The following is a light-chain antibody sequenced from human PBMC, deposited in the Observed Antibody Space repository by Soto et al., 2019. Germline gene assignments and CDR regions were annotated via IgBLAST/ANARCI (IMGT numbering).Light chain of an antibody. Sequence: QSALTQPASVSGSRGQSITISCTGTSSDFGGYNYVSWYQQHPGKAPKLMIYDVSNRPSGVSNRFSGSKSGNTASLTISGLQSEEEADYYCSSYTSSSTHNYVFGTGTKLTVL. CDR2: DVS. CDR3: SSYTSSSTHNYV. CDR1: SSDFGGYNY. J-gene: IGLJ1*01. V-gene: IGLV2-14*01.